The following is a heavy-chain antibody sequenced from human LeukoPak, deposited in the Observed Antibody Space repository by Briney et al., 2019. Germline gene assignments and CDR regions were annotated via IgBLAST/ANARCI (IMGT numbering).Heavy chain of an antibody. Sequence: ASVKVSCKASGGTFSSYAISWVRQAPGQGLEWMGWISAYNGNTNYAQKLQGRVTTTTDTSTSTAYMELRSLRSDDTAVYYCAREQVATIRGYYYYYMDVWGKGTTVTVSS. V-gene: IGHV1-18*04. CDR1: GGTFSSYA. J-gene: IGHJ6*03. D-gene: IGHD5-12*01. CDR3: AREQVATIRGYYYYYMDV. CDR2: ISAYNGNT.